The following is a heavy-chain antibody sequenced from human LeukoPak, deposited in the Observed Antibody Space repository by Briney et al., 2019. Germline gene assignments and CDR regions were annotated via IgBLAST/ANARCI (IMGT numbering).Heavy chain of an antibody. V-gene: IGHV4-59*02. CDR2: VYYSGST. D-gene: IGHD2-15*01. CDR1: GGSVSGYY. CDR3: ARIHRYCSGGACYVLDN. Sequence: SETLSLTCVVSGGSVSGYYWGWIRQPPRRGLEWIGYVYYSGSTNYNLSFKSRITISVGTSRNQFSLQLSSVTAADTAVYYCARIHRYCSGGACYVLDNWGQGTLVAVSS. J-gene: IGHJ4*02.